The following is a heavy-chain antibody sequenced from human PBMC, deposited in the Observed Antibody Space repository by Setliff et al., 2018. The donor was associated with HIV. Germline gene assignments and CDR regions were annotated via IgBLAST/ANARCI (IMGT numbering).Heavy chain of an antibody. Sequence: SETLSLTCAVYDGSFSGYYWMWIRQSPGKGLEWIGEITHSGSTNYNPSLKSRVTIAVDTSKNQFSLKMSSVTAADTAVYYCARDDYDDSTGYEGASFWGRGTLVTVSS. V-gene: IGHV4-34*01. CDR3: ARDDYDDSTGYEGASF. D-gene: IGHD3-22*01. CDR2: ITHSGST. J-gene: IGHJ4*02. CDR1: DGSFSGYY.